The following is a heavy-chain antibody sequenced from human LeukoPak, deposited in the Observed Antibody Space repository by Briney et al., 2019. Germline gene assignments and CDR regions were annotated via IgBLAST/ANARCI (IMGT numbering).Heavy chain of an antibody. D-gene: IGHD3-22*01. Sequence: GGSLRLSCAASGFTFSSYGMHWVRQAPGKGLEWVAFIRYDGSNKYYADSVKGRFTISRDNSKNTLYLQMNSLRAEDTAVYYCAKDYYDSSGWKPPPDYWGQGTLVTVSS. CDR1: GFTFSSYG. V-gene: IGHV3-30*02. CDR2: IRYDGSNK. J-gene: IGHJ4*02. CDR3: AKDYYDSSGWKPPPDY.